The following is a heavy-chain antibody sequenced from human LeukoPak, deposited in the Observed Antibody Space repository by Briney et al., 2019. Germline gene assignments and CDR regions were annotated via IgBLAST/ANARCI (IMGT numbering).Heavy chain of an antibody. Sequence: SETLSLTCAVYGGSFSGYYWSWIRQPPGKGLEWIGYIYYSGNTNYNPSLKNRVTISVDTSKNQFSLKLSSVTAADTAVYYCARGYSGSYGRFDYWGQGTLATVSS. D-gene: IGHD1-26*01. CDR3: ARGYSGSYGRFDY. CDR2: IYYSGNT. CDR1: GGSFSGYY. J-gene: IGHJ4*02. V-gene: IGHV4-59*01.